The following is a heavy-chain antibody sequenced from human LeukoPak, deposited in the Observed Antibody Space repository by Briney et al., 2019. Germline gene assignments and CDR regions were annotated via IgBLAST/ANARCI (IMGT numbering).Heavy chain of an antibody. V-gene: IGHV4-34*01. Sequence: SETLSLTCVVYGGSLSGFYWSWIRQPPGKGLEWIGEINHSGSTNYNPSLKSRVTISVDTSKNQFSLKVNSVSAADTAVYFCARTSGWGATGSYLSGPWGQGTLVTVSS. CDR3: ARTSGWGATGSYLSGP. D-gene: IGHD6-13*01. CDR2: INHSGST. J-gene: IGHJ5*02. CDR1: GGSLSGFY.